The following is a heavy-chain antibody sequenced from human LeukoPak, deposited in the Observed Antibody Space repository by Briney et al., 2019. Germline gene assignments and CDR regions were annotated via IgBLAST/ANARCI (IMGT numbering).Heavy chain of an antibody. D-gene: IGHD3-9*01. J-gene: IGHJ6*02. CDR2: INYSGST. V-gene: IGHV4-34*01. Sequence: SETLSLTCAVYGGSFSGYYWSWIRQPPGKGLEWIGEINYSGSTNYNPSLKSRVTISVDTSKNQFSLKLSSVTAADTAVYYCARHEGLTYYYYGTDVWGQGTTVTVSS. CDR1: GGSFSGYY. CDR3: ARHEGLTYYYYGTDV.